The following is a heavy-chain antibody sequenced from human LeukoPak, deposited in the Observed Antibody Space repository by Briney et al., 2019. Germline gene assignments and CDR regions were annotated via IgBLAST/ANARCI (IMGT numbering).Heavy chain of an antibody. CDR1: GGSFSGYY. V-gene: IGHV4-34*01. Sequence: LSETLSLTCAVYGGSFSGYYWSWIRQPPGKGLEWIGEINHSGSTNYNPSLKSRVTILVDTSKNQFSLKLSSVTAADTAVYYCARVPYGSGSYQDYWGQGTLVTVSS. CDR2: INHSGST. J-gene: IGHJ4*02. D-gene: IGHD3-10*01. CDR3: ARVPYGSGSYQDY.